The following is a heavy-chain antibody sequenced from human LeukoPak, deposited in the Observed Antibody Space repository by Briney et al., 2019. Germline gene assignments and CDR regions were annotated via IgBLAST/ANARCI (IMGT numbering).Heavy chain of an antibody. D-gene: IGHD2-21*01. CDR1: GFTFSSSW. CDR2: IKQDGSGK. CDR3: ARGGYSRWDS. J-gene: IGHJ4*02. Sequence: GGSLRLSCAASGFTFSSSWMGWVRQAPGKGLEWLANIKQDGSGKNYVDSVKGRFTISRDNAKNSLYLQMSSLRAEDTAVYYCARGGYSRWDSWGQGTLVTVSS. V-gene: IGHV3-7*01.